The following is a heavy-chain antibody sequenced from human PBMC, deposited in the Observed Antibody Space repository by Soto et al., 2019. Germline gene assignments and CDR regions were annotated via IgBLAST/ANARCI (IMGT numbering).Heavy chain of an antibody. J-gene: IGHJ4*02. CDR2: ISSSGSTI. CDR3: AKGGTDTAMVTFDY. CDR1: GFTFSSYS. D-gene: IGHD5-18*01. V-gene: IGHV3-48*02. Sequence: EVQLVGSGGGLVQPGGSLRLSCAASGFTFSSYSMNWVRRAPGKGLEWISYISSSGSTITYADSVKGRFTISRDNAKNSLYLQMSSLRDEDTAVYYCAKGGTDTAMVTFDYWGQGTLVTVSS.